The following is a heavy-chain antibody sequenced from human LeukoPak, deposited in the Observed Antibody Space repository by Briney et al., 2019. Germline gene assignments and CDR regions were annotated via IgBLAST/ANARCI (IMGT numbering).Heavy chain of an antibody. CDR1: GDSFSSVDYY. J-gene: IGHJ4*02. V-gene: IGHV4-39*07. D-gene: IGHD3-22*01. Sequence: SETLSLTCTVSGDSFSSVDYYWGWIRQPPGKGLEWIGNIYYSGSTYYNPSLKSRVTISVDTSKNQFSLKLSSVTAADTAVYYCARVRVEVVVTLYYFDYWGQGTLVTVSS. CDR3: ARVRVEVVVTLYYFDY. CDR2: IYYSGST.